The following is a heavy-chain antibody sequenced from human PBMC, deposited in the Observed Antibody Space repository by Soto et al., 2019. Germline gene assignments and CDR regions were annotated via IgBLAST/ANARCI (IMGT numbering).Heavy chain of an antibody. V-gene: IGHV1-69*04. CDR2: IIPILGIA. D-gene: IGHD6-13*01. CDR3: ARDPPVGAVAGGPTKKFLDY. CDR1: GGTFSSYT. J-gene: IGHJ4*02. Sequence: GASVKVSCEASGGTFSSYTISWVRQAPGQGLEWMGRIIPILGIANYAQKFQGRVTITADKSTSTAYMELSSLRSEDTAVYYCARDPPVGAVAGGPTKKFLDYWGQGTLGTVSS.